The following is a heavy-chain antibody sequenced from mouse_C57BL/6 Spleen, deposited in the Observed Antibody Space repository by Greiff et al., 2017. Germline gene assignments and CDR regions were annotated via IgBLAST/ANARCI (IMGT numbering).Heavy chain of an antibody. V-gene: IGHV1-69*01. CDR2: IDPSDSYT. Sequence: VQLQQPGAELVMPGASVKLSCKASGYTFTSYWMHWVKQRPAQGLEWIGEIDPSDSYTNYNQKFKGKSTLTVDKSSSTAYMQLSSLTSEDSAVYYCARGPFDYWGQGTTLTVSS. J-gene: IGHJ2*01. CDR1: GYTFTSYW. CDR3: ARGPFDY.